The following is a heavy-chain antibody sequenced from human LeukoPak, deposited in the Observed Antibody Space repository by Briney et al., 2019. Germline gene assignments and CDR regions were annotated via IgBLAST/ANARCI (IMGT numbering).Heavy chain of an antibody. Sequence: SETLSLTCAVYGGSFSGYYWSWIRQPPGKGLEWIGEINHSGSTNYNPSLKSRVTISVDTSKNQFSLKLSSVTAADTAVYYCASEALEPTTRFDYWGQGTLVTVSS. J-gene: IGHJ4*02. CDR1: GGSFSGYY. CDR2: INHSGST. D-gene: IGHD1-1*01. V-gene: IGHV4-34*01. CDR3: ASEALEPTTRFDY.